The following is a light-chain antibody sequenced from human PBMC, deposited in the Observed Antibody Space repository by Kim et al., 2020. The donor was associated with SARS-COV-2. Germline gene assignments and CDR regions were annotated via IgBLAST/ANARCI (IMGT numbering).Light chain of an antibody. CDR1: QGISSY. Sequence: ASTGDRVTITCRASQGISSYLAWYQHKPGKAPKLLIYAASTLQSGVPSRFSGSGSGTDFTLTISCLQSEDFATYYCQQYYSYPPTFGQGTKVDIK. CDR3: QQYYSYPPT. V-gene: IGKV1-8*01. J-gene: IGKJ1*01. CDR2: AAS.